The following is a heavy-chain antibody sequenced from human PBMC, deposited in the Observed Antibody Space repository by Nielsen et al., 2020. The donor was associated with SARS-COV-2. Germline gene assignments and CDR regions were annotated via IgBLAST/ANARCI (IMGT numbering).Heavy chain of an antibody. D-gene: IGHD2-2*01. V-gene: IGHV3-66*01. J-gene: IGHJ6*02. CDR1: GFTISSSF. CDR3: ASDSNSYNYYYYYGMDV. Sequence: GGSLRLSCGASGFTISSSFMSWVRQAAGKGLDWVSVIYTDGSTSHADSVKGRFTISRDNSKNTLNLQMNSLRAEDTAVYYCASDSNSYNYYYYYGMDVWGQGTTVTVSS. CDR2: IYTDGST.